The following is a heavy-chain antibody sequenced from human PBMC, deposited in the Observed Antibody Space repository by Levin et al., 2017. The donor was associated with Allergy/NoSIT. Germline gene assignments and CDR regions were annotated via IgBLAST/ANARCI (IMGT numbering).Heavy chain of an antibody. J-gene: IGHJ4*02. D-gene: IGHD2-2*01. CDR1: GFTFSSSG. Sequence: GGSLRLSCAASGFTFSSSGMSWVRQAPGKGLEWVSAITGGGSITYYADSVKGRFTISRDNSKNTLYLQMNSLRAEDTAVYYCAKHMACRKTFDYWGQGTLVTVSS. CDR2: ITGGGSIT. V-gene: IGHV3-23*01. CDR3: AKHMACRKTFDY.